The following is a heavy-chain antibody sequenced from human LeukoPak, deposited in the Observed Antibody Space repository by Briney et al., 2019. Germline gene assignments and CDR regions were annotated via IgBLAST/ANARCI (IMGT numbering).Heavy chain of an antibody. Sequence: PSETLSLTCTVSGGSICSYYWSWLPQPPGKGLEWIGYIYYSGSTNYNPSLKSRVTISVDASKNQFSLKLSSVTAADTAVFYCARESYYDSSGYDYWGQGTVVSVSS. D-gene: IGHD3-22*01. CDR1: GGSICSYY. V-gene: IGHV4-59*01. CDR3: ARESYYDSSGYDY. CDR2: IYYSGST. J-gene: IGHJ4*02.